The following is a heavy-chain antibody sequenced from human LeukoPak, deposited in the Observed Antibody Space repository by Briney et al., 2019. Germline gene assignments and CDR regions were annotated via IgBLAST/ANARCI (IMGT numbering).Heavy chain of an antibody. CDR1: VHTFTSYD. CDR2: MNPNSGNT. Sequence: ASVKVSCKASVHTFTSYDINWVRQATGRGLEWMGWMNPNSGNTGYAQKFQGRVTMTRNTSISTAYMELSSLRSEDTAVHYCARENYDTGSDAFDIWGQGTMVTVSS. D-gene: IGHD3-22*01. CDR3: ARENYDTGSDAFDI. J-gene: IGHJ3*02. V-gene: IGHV1-8*01.